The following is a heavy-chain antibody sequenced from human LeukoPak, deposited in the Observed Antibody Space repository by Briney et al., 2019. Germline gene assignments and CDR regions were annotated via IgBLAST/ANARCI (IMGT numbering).Heavy chain of an antibody. J-gene: IGHJ4*02. CDR3: ARDLKRGYSSGRYSWGTGSSNDY. V-gene: IGHV1-18*01. CDR1: GYIFATYG. D-gene: IGHD6-19*01. Sequence: ASVKVSCKASGYIFATYGVSWVQQAPGQGLEWMGWIRPYKGKTNYAQKLQGRVTMTTDTSTSTAYMELRSLRSDDTAVYYCARDLKRGYSSGRYSWGTGSSNDYWGQGTLVTVSS. CDR2: IRPYKGKT.